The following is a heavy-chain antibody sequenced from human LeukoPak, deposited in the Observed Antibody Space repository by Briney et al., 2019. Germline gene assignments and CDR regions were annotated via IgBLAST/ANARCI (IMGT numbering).Heavy chain of an antibody. Sequence: SETPSLTRAVYGESFSGYYWSWIRQPPGKGLEWIGKINHSGSTSYNPSLESRATISVDTSKNQFSLRLSSVTAADTAVYFCARGLSNSRRTLLGLDYWGQGTLVTVSS. CDR2: INHSGST. J-gene: IGHJ4*02. CDR3: ARGLSNSRRTLLGLDY. CDR1: GESFSGYY. V-gene: IGHV4-34*01. D-gene: IGHD3-16*01.